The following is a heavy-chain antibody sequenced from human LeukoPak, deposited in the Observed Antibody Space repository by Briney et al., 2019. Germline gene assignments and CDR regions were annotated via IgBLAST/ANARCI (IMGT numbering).Heavy chain of an antibody. D-gene: IGHD6-19*01. V-gene: IGHV1-18*01. CDR2: ISAYNGNT. J-gene: IGHJ5*02. Sequence: ASVKVSCKASGYTFTSYGISWVRQAPGQGLEWMGWISAYNGNTNCAQKLQGRVTMTTDTSTSTAYMELRSLRSDDTAVYYCARAPPFIAVAGSGNWFDPWGQGTLVTVSS. CDR1: GYTFTSYG. CDR3: ARAPPFIAVAGSGNWFDP.